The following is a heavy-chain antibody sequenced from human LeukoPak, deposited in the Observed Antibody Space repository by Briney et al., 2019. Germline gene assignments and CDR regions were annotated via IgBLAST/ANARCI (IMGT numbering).Heavy chain of an antibody. CDR2: IHWNSSST. Sequence: GGALRLSCLGSGWTFDDYVISWVGQARGKGGDWVSRIHWNSSSTRSADSVKGRFTISSDNAKNSLYLQMKSLRPEDTAFYYCAKGGSGLVNYWGQGTLVTVSS. CDR3: AKGGSGLVNY. J-gene: IGHJ4*02. CDR1: GWTFDDYV. D-gene: IGHD3-3*01. V-gene: IGHV3-20*04.